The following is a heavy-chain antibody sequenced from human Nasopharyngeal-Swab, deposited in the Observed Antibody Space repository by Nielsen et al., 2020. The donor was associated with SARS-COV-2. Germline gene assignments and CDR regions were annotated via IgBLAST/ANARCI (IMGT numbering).Heavy chain of an antibody. CDR1: GYTFTRYY. CDR3: ARGGDPREVVAATDCFDP. V-gene: IGHV1-46*01. J-gene: IGHJ5*02. Sequence: VKVSCKASGYTFTRYYIHWVRQAPGQGLEWMGIINPGGGSARYSQNFQGRVTMTRDTSTSTVYMELSSLRSEDTAVYYCARGGDPREVVAATDCFDPWGQGTLVTVSS. D-gene: IGHD2-15*01. CDR2: INPGGGSA.